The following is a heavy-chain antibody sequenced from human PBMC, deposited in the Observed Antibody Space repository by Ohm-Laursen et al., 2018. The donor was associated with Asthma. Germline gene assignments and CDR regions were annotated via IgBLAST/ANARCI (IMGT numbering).Heavy chain of an antibody. CDR2: ISYDGSNK. CDR3: AKDRGSGTKPTELDY. V-gene: IGHV3-30*18. D-gene: IGHD3-10*01. CDR1: GFTFSSYG. J-gene: IGHJ4*02. Sequence: SLRLSCAASGFTFSSYGMHWVRQAPGKGLEWVAVISYDGSNKYYADSVKGRFTISRDNSKNTLYLQMSSLRAEDTAVYYCAKDRGSGTKPTELDYWGQGTLVTVSS.